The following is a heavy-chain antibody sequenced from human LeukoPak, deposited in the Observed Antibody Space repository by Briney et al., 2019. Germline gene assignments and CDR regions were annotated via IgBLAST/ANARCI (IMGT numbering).Heavy chain of an antibody. CDR1: GGSISSSSYY. CDR2: IYYSGST. CDR3: AAAMVRGVRRGWFDP. J-gene: IGHJ5*02. D-gene: IGHD3-10*01. Sequence: PSETLSLTCTVSGGSISSSSYYWGWIRQPPGKGLEWIGSIYYSGSTYYNPSLKSRVTISVDTSKNQFSLKLSSVTAADTAVYYCAAAMVRGVRRGWFDPWGQGTLVTVSS. V-gene: IGHV4-39*07.